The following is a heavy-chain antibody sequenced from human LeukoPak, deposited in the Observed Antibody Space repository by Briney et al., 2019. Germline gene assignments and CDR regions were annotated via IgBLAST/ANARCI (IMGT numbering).Heavy chain of an antibody. CDR3: ARGNCGGDCYSGY. CDR1: GFTFSSYG. J-gene: IGHJ4*02. CDR2: IWYDGTNE. Sequence: PGGSLRLSCAASGFTFSSYGMHWVRQAPGRGLEWVAVIWYDGTNEDYADSVRGRFTVSRDNSKNTLYLQMNSLRVEDTAVCYCARGNCGGDCYSGYWGQGTLVTISS. V-gene: IGHV3-33*01. D-gene: IGHD2-21*02.